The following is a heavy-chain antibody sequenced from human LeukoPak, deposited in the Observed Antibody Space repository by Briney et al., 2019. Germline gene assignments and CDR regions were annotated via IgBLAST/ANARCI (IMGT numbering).Heavy chain of an antibody. CDR3: ARGGYSYGTLYYCDY. CDR1: GGSISSYY. J-gene: IGHJ4*02. CDR2: IYYSGST. V-gene: IGHV4-59*12. Sequence: SETLSLTCTVSGGSISSYYWSWIRQPPGKGLEWIGYIYYSGSTNYNPSLKSRVTISVDTSKNQFSLKLSSVTAADTAVYYCARGGYSYGTLYYCDYWGQGTLVTVSS. D-gene: IGHD5-18*01.